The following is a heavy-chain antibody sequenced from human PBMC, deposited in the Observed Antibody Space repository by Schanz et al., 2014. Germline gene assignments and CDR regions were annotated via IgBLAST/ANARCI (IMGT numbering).Heavy chain of an antibody. CDR2: ISSGGGST. D-gene: IGHD3-10*01. CDR1: GFTFSDYY. CDR3: VSSGSYSSYAF. V-gene: IGHV3-11*04. Sequence: QAQLVESGGGLVKPGGSLRLSCAASGFTFSDYYMSWIRQAPGKGLEWVSSISSGGGSTYYADSVKGRFTISRDNSKNTLYLQMKSLRAEDTAVYHCVSSGSYSSYAFWGQGTLVTVSS. J-gene: IGHJ4*02.